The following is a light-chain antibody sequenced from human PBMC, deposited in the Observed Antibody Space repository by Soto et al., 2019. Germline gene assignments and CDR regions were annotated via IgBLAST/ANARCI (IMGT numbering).Light chain of an antibody. V-gene: IGKV2D-29*01. CDR3: MQSIQLPIT. Sequence: DIGMTQPPLSLSVTPGQPASISCKSSQSLLHSGGNTYLYWYLKKPGQPPQLLIYGLFKRFSGVPERLSGSGSGTDFKLNISRVEAEDAGAYYCMQSIQLPITFGQGRLLEIK. J-gene: IGKJ5*01. CDR1: QSLLHSGGNTY. CDR2: GLF.